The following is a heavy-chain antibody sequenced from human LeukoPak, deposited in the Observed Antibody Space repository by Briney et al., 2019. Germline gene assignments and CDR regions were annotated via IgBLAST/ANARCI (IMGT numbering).Heavy chain of an antibody. D-gene: IGHD1-26*01. CDR3: ARVQSGSYLGNWFDP. V-gene: IGHV1-46*01. Sequence: GASVTVSCKASGYTFTNYYIHWVRQAPGQGLEWMGLIDPSGASTSYAQNFQGRVTMTTDTSTSTVYMELSSLRSEDTAVYYCARVQSGSYLGNWFDPWGQGTLVTVSS. CDR2: IDPSGAST. CDR1: GYTFTNYY. J-gene: IGHJ5*02.